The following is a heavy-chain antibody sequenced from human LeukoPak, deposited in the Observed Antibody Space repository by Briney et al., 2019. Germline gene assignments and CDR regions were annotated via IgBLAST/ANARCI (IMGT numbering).Heavy chain of an antibody. Sequence: ASVKVSCKASGYTFTSYGISWVRQAPGQGLEWMGWISAYNGNTNYAQKLQGRVTMTTDTSTSTAYMELRSLRSDDTAVYYCARAGGYYYDSSGYYVDYWGQGTLVTVSS. V-gene: IGHV1-18*01. D-gene: IGHD3-22*01. CDR2: ISAYNGNT. CDR1: GYTFTSYG. CDR3: ARAGGYYYDSSGYYVDY. J-gene: IGHJ4*02.